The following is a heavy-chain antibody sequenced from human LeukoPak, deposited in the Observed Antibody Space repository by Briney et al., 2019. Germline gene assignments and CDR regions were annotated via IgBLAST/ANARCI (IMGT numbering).Heavy chain of an antibody. CDR1: GGSISSSSYY. D-gene: IGHD6-19*01. V-gene: IGHV4-39*01. CDR2: IYYSGST. Sequence: PSETLSLTCTVSGGSISSSSYYWGWIRQPPGKGLEWIGSIYYSGSTYYNPSLKSRVTISVDTSKNQFSLKLSSVTAADTAVYYCAKSAKYSSGWYAWLDYWGQGTLVTVSS. J-gene: IGHJ4*02. CDR3: AKSAKYSSGWYAWLDY.